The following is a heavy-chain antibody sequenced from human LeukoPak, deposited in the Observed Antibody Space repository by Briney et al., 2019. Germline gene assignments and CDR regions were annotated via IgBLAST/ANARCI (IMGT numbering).Heavy chain of an antibody. CDR3: ARDPRIFGVVSLTDY. V-gene: IGHV1-18*01. Sequence: ASVKVSCKASGYTFTSYGISWVRQAPGQGLEWMGWISAYNGNTNYAQKLQGRVTMTTDTSTSTAYMELRSLRSDDTAVYYCARDPRIFGVVSLTDYWGQGTLVTVSS. CDR1: GYTFTSYG. D-gene: IGHD3-3*01. CDR2: ISAYNGNT. J-gene: IGHJ4*02.